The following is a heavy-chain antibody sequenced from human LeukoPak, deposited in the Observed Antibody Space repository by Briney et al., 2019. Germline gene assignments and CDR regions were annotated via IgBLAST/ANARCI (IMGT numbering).Heavy chain of an antibody. D-gene: IGHD3-3*01. J-gene: IGHJ4*02. CDR2: IIPIFGTA. CDR3: ARVLGVNRPFDY. V-gene: IGHV1-69*01. Sequence: SVKVSCRASGGTFSSYAISWVRQAPGQGLEWMGGIIPIFGTANYAQKFQGRVTITADESTSTAYMELSSLRSEDTAVYYCARVLGVNRPFDYWGQGTLVTVSS. CDR1: GGTFSSYA.